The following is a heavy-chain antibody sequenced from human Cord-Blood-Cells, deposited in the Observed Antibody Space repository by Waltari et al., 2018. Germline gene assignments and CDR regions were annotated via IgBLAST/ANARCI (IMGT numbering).Heavy chain of an antibody. D-gene: IGHD2-15*01. V-gene: IGHV1-2*04. Sequence: QVQLVQSGAEVKKPGASVKVSCKASGYTFTGHYMHWVRQAPGQGLEWMGWINPNSGGKNYAQKFQGWVTMTRDTSISTAYMELSRLRSDDTAVYSCARAGGGWAFDIWGQGTMVTVSS. CDR2: INPNSGGK. CDR3: ARAGGGWAFDI. J-gene: IGHJ3*02. CDR1: GYTFTGHY.